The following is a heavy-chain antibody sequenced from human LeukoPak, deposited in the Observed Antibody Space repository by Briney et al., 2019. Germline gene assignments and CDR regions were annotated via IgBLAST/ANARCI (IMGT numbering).Heavy chain of an antibody. CDR2: INHSGST. Sequence: PSETLSLTCAVYGGSFSGYYWSWIRQSPGKGLEWIGEINHSGSTNYNPSLKSRVTISVDTSKNQFSLKLSSVTAADTAVYYCARLHPLRTGHYYYYMDVWGKGTTVTVSS. CDR1: GGSFSGYY. J-gene: IGHJ6*03. CDR3: ARLHPLRTGHYYYYMDV. V-gene: IGHV4-34*01. D-gene: IGHD4-17*01.